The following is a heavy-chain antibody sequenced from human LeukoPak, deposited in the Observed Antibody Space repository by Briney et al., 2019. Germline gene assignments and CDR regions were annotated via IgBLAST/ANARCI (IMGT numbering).Heavy chain of an antibody. J-gene: IGHJ6*03. V-gene: IGHV4-61*02. Sequence: SETLSLTCTVSGGSISSGSYYWSWIRQPAGKGLEWIGRIYTSGSTNYNPSLKSRVTISVDTSKNQFSLKLSSVTAADTAVYYCARFRNGYSRYYYYYMDVWGKGTTVTVSS. D-gene: IGHD5-24*01. CDR1: GGSISSGSYY. CDR2: IYTSGST. CDR3: ARFRNGYSRYYYYYMDV.